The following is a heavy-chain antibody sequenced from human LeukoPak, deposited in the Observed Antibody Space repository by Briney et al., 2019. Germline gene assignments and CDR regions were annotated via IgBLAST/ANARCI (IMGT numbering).Heavy chain of an antibody. CDR1: GYTLTELS. Sequence: ASVKVSCKVSGYTLTELSMHWVRQAPGKGLEWMGGFDPEDGETIYAQKFQGRVTMTEDTSTDTAYMELSSLRSEDTAVYYCARGADYDFWSGYSRLIHTYWGQGTLVTVSS. D-gene: IGHD3-3*01. V-gene: IGHV1-24*01. CDR3: ARGADYDFWSGYSRLIHTY. CDR2: FDPEDGET. J-gene: IGHJ4*02.